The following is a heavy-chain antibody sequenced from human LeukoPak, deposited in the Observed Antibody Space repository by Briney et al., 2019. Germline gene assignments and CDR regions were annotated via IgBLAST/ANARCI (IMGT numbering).Heavy chain of an antibody. V-gene: IGHV3-23*01. CDR2: ISGSGGST. CDR3: AKSTVVVVAARWFDP. Sequence: GGSLRLSCAASGFTFSSYAMSWVRQAPGKGLEWVSAISGSGGSTYYADSVKGRFTISRDNSRNTLYLQMNSLRAEDTAVYYCAKSTVVVVAARWFDPWGQGTLVTVSS. D-gene: IGHD2-15*01. CDR1: GFTFSSYA. J-gene: IGHJ5*02.